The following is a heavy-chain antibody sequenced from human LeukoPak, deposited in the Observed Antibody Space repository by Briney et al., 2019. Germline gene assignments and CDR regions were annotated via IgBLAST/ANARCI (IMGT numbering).Heavy chain of an antibody. CDR3: ARGYCSGGSCHYYYYGIDV. Sequence: GASVKVSCKASGVTFSSYAISWVRQAPGQGLGWMGGIIPIFGTANYAQKFQGRVTITADESTSTAYMELSSLRSEDTAVYYCARGYCSGGSCHYYYYGIDVWGLGTTVTVSS. V-gene: IGHV1-69*13. J-gene: IGHJ6*02. D-gene: IGHD2-15*01. CDR2: IIPIFGTA. CDR1: GVTFSSYA.